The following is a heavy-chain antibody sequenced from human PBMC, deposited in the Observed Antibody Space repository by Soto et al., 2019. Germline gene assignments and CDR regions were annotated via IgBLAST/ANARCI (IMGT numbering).Heavy chain of an antibody. V-gene: IGHV4-39*01. CDR1: GGSISSSSYY. CDR2: IYYIGST. J-gene: IGHJ3*02. D-gene: IGHD6-13*01. Sequence: QLPRQAPGPGLVKPSETLSLTCTVSGGSISSSSYYWGWIRQTPGKGLEWIGSIYYIGSTYYNPSVMSRVTISVDTSKNQCALKLRSVTAADTAVYYCAGGHIAASGTAFDIWGQGTMVTVSS. CDR3: AGGHIAASGTAFDI.